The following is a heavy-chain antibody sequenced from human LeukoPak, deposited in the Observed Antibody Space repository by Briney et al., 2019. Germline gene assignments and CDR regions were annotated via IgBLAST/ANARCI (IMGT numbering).Heavy chain of an antibody. V-gene: IGHV3-23*01. Sequence: GGSLRLSCAASGFTFSSYAMSWVRQAPGKGLEWVSAISGSGGSTYYADSVKGRSTISRDNAKNSLYLQMNSLRAEDTAVYYCARKRSPGAFDIWGQGTMVTVSS. CDR3: ARKRSPGAFDI. J-gene: IGHJ3*02. CDR1: GFTFSSYA. CDR2: ISGSGGST.